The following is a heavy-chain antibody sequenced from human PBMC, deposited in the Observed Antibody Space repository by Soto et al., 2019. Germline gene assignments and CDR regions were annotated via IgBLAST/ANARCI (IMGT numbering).Heavy chain of an antibody. CDR1: GFNLSHPW. D-gene: IGHD3-9*01. CDR2: IKSKTDGGTA. CDR3: TTGIYYDILTGYHNVAY. J-gene: IGHJ4*02. Sequence: SLRLSCVASGFNLSHPWMTWFRQAAGKGLEWVGRIKSKTDGGTADYAAPVKGRATISRDDSKNTVYLQMNSLKTEDTAVYYCTTGIYYDILTGYHNVAYWGQGALVTVSS. V-gene: IGHV3-15*01.